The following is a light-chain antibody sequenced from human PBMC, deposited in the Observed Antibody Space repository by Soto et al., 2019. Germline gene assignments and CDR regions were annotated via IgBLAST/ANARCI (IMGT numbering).Light chain of an antibody. J-gene: IGKJ1*01. CDR1: QSVTRY. CDR3: QQYNKWPRT. CDR2: GAS. Sequence: EIVLTQSPATLSLSPGERATLSCRASQSVTRYLAWYQQKPGQAPRLLIYGASARATGIPAKFSGSGSGTEFTLTISSLQSEDFAVYYCQQYNKWPRTFGQGTKVDI. V-gene: IGKV3D-15*01.